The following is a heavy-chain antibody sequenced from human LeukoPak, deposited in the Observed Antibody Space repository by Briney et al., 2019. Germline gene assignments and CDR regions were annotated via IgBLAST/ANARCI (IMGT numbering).Heavy chain of an antibody. CDR2: IYPGDSDT. V-gene: IGHV5-51*01. J-gene: IGHJ6*03. Sequence: GESLKISCKGSGYSFTSYWIGWVRQMPGKGLEWMGIIYPGDSDTRYSPSFQGQVTISADKSISTAYLQWSSLKASDTAMYYCARRARGGYPYYYYYYMDVWGKGTTVTVSS. CDR1: GYSFTSYW. D-gene: IGHD3-22*01. CDR3: ARRARGGYPYYYYYYMDV.